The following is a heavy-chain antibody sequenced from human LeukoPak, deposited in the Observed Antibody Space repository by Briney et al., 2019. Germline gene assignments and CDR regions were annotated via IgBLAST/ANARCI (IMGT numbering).Heavy chain of an antibody. D-gene: IGHD6-6*01. CDR3: ARGRVGSSSDY. CDR2: IYYSGST. CDR1: GGSISSDY. J-gene: IGHJ4*02. V-gene: IGHV4-59*12. Sequence: SETLSLTCTVSGGSISSDYWSWIRQPPGKGLEWIGYIYYSGSTYYNPSLKSRVTISVDTSKNQFSLKLSSVTAADTAVYYCARGRVGSSSDYWGQGTLVTVSS.